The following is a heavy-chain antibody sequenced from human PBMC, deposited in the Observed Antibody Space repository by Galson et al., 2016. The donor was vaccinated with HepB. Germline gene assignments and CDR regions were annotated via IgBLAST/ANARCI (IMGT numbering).Heavy chain of an antibody. Sequence: SLRLSCAASGFTFGSYWVQWIRQAPGQGLVWVSRINADGSTTIYADSVKGRFTISRDNAKNTLYLQMNSLRAEDTAVYYCARDFLFSFDSWGQGTLVTVSS. J-gene: IGHJ4*02. CDR1: GFTFGSYW. CDR2: INADGSTT. V-gene: IGHV3-74*01. D-gene: IGHD2-21*01. CDR3: ARDFLFSFDS.